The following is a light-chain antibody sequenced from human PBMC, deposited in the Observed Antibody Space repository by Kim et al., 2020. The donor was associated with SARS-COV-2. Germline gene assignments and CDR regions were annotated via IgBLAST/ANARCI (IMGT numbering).Light chain of an antibody. CDR3: QLRTNWPPGFT. V-gene: IGKV3-11*01. CDR2: DAS. Sequence: AGERATPSCRASQSVSSYLAWYQHTPGQAPRLLIYDASYRASGIPARFSGSGSGTDFTLTISSLQPEDFAIYYCQLRTNWPPGFTFGQGTRLEIK. CDR1: QSVSSY. J-gene: IGKJ5*01.